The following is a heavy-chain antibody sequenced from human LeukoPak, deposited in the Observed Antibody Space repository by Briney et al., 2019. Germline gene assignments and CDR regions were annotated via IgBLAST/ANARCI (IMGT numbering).Heavy chain of an antibody. V-gene: IGHV4-61*02. D-gene: IGHD5-18*01. CDR3: ARQLWLFGYFDY. CDR2: IYTSGST. Sequence: PSETLSLTCTVSGRSISSGSYYWSWIRKPAGKGLEWIGRIYTSGSTNYNPSLKSRLTISVDTSKNQFSLKLSSVTAADKAVYYCARQLWLFGYFDYWGQGTLVTVSS. J-gene: IGHJ4*02. CDR1: GRSISSGSYY.